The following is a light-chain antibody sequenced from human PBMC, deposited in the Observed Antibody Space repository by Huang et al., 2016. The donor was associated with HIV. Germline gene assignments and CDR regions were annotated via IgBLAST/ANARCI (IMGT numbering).Light chain of an antibody. J-gene: IGKJ2*01. Sequence: EIVLTQSPGTLSLSPGERATLSCRASETVTSGYLAWYQQKPGRAPSLLIFGSATRATGSPDRFTGSGSGTDFTLTITRLEREDFAMYYCQQYGGSPRTFGQGTKLELK. CDR3: QQYGGSPRT. V-gene: IGKV3-20*01. CDR1: ETVTSGY. CDR2: GSA.